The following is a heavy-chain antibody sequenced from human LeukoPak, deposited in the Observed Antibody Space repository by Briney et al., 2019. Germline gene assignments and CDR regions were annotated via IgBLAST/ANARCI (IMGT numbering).Heavy chain of an antibody. D-gene: IGHD6-6*01. CDR1: GYTFTSYG. V-gene: IGHV1-18*01. Sequence: ASVKVSCKASGYTFTSYGTSWVRQAPGQGLEWMGWISAYNGNTNYAQKLQGRVTMTTDTSTSTAYMELRSLRSDDTAVYYCARTYSSSSGEHDAFDIWGQGTMVTVSS. J-gene: IGHJ3*02. CDR2: ISAYNGNT. CDR3: ARTYSSSSGEHDAFDI.